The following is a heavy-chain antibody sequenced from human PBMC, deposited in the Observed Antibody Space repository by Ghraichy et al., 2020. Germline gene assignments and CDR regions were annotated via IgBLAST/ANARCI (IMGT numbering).Heavy chain of an antibody. J-gene: IGHJ6*02. V-gene: IGHV4-34*01. CDR1: GGSFSGYY. CDR3: ACFRGYSYGYLARNYYGMDV. D-gene: IGHD5-18*01. Sequence: SDTLSLTCAVYGGSFSGYYWSWIRQPPGKGLEWIGEINHSGSTNYNPSLKSRVTISVDTSKNQFSLKLSSVTAADTAVYYCACFRGYSYGYLARNYYGMDVWGQGTTVTVSS. CDR2: INHSGST.